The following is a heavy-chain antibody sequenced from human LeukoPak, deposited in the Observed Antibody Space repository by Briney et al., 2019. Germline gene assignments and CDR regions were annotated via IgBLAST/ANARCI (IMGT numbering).Heavy chain of an antibody. CDR2: INPNSGGT. V-gene: IGHV1-2*02. CDR1: GYTFTGYY. J-gene: IGHJ5*02. CDR3: ARDYYDSSGNNWFDP. D-gene: IGHD3-22*01. Sequence: ASVKVSCKASGYTFTGYYMFWVRQAPGQGLEWMGWINPNSGGTNYAQKFQGRVTLTRDTSISTAYMELSRLRSDDTAVYYCARDYYDSSGNNWFDPWGQGTLVTVSS.